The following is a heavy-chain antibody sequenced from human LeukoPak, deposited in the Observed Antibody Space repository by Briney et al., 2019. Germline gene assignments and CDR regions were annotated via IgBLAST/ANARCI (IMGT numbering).Heavy chain of an antibody. J-gene: IGHJ4*02. Sequence: PGGSLRLSCAASGFSFSSYGMHWVRQAPGKGLEWVSAISGSGGSTYYADSVKGRFTISRDNSKNTLYLQMNSLRAEDTAVYYCAKYYSSSWYYFDYWGQGTLVTVSS. D-gene: IGHD6-13*01. CDR1: GFSFSSYG. CDR3: AKYYSSSWYYFDY. V-gene: IGHV3-23*01. CDR2: ISGSGGST.